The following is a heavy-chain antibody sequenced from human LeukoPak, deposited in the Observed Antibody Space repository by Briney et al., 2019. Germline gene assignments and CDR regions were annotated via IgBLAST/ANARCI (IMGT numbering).Heavy chain of an antibody. D-gene: IGHD6-19*01. CDR3: AKDRLGSSGWYGLLSY. V-gene: IGHV3-23*01. CDR1: GFTFSSYA. J-gene: IGHJ4*02. CDR2: ISGSGGST. Sequence: GGSLRLSCAASGFTFSSYAMSWVRQAPGEGLEWVSAISGSGGSTYYADSVKGRFTISRDNSKNTLYLQMNSLRAEDTAVYYCAKDRLGSSGWYGLLSYWGQGTLVTVSS.